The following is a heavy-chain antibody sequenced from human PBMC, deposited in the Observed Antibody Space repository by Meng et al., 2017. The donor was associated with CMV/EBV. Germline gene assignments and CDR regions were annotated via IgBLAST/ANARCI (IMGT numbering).Heavy chain of an antibody. J-gene: IGHJ4*02. Sequence: SVKVSCKASGYTFTSYGISWVRQAPGQGLEWMGGIIPIFGTANYAQKFQGRVTITTDESTSTAYMELSSLRSEDTAVYYCAGTAHSTPGGYFDYWGQGTLVTVSS. CDR1: GYTFTSYG. D-gene: IGHD3-10*01. V-gene: IGHV1-69*05. CDR2: IIPIFGTA. CDR3: AGTAHSTPGGYFDY.